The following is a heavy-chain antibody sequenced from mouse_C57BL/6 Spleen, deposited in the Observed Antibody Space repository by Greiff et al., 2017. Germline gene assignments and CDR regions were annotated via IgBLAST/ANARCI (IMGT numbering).Heavy chain of an antibody. J-gene: IGHJ1*03. CDR2: LYPRSGST. V-gene: IGHV1-81*01. CDR3: ARYLSTMVTRGYFDV. Sequence: QVQLQQSGAELARPGASVKLSCKASGYTFTSYGISWVKQRTGQGLEWIGELYPRSGSTYYNEKFKGQATLTADKSSSPAYMELRSLTSEDSAVDYCARYLSTMVTRGYFDVWGTGTTVTVSS. CDR1: GYTFTSYG. D-gene: IGHD2-2*01.